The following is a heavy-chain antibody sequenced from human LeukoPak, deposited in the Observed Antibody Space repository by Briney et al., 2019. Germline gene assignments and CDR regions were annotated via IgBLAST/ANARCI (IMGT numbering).Heavy chain of an antibody. V-gene: IGHV1-8*03. CDR3: ARDYGSGSYPDDY. Sequence: ASVKVSCKASGYTFTSYDINWVRQATGQGLEWMGWMNPNSGNTGYAQKFQGRVTITRNTSISTAYMELRSLRSDDTAVYYCARDYGSGSYPDDYWGQGTLVTVSS. CDR2: MNPNSGNT. J-gene: IGHJ4*02. CDR1: GYTFTSYD. D-gene: IGHD3-10*01.